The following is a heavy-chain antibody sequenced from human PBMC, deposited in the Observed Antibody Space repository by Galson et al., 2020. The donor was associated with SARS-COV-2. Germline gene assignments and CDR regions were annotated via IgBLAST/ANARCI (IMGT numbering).Heavy chain of an antibody. CDR3: AGRGGTYSGWYFDL. D-gene: IGHD1-26*01. V-gene: IGHV5-51*01. CDR2: IYPGDSDT. CDR1: GYSFASYW. Sequence: GESLKISCKGSGYSFASYWIGWVRQMPGKGLEWMGIIYPGDSDTKYSPSFQGQVTISADTSISTAYLQWGSLKASDTAMYYCAGRGGTYSGWYFDLGCRRTLVTISS. J-gene: IGHJ2*01.